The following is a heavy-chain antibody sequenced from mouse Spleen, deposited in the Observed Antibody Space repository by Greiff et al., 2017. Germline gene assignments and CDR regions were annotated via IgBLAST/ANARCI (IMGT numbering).Heavy chain of an antibody. V-gene: IGHV1-15*01. CDR2: IDPETGGT. D-gene: IGHD1-1*01. CDR3: TRRPLTTVVATDY. CDR1: GYTFTDYE. J-gene: IGHJ2*01. Sequence: SGAELVRPGASVTLSCKASGYTFTDYEMHWVKQTPVHGLEWIGAIDPETGGTAYNQKFKGKATLTADKSSSTAYMELRSLTSEDSAVYYCTRRPLTTVVATDYWGQGTTLTVSS.